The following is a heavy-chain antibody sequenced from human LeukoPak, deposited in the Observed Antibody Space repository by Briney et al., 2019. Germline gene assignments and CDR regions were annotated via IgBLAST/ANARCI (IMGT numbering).Heavy chain of an antibody. D-gene: IGHD3-10*01. J-gene: IGHJ5*02. CDR3: ARKGGYYGSGSPYNWFDP. Sequence: PRESVRLSCAASGFTFSSYAMSWVRQAPGKGLDWVSAISGSGGSTYYAHSVKGPFTISRDNFKDTLYLQMNSLRAEDTAVYYCARKGGYYGSGSPYNWFDPWGQGTLATVSS. CDR1: GFTFSSYA. V-gene: IGHV3-23*01. CDR2: ISGSGGST.